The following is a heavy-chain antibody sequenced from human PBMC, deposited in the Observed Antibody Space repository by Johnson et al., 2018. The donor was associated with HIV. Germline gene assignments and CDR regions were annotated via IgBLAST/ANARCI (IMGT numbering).Heavy chain of an antibody. V-gene: IGHV3-11*04. D-gene: IGHD6-19*01. CDR2: ISSSGSNI. Sequence: QVQLVESGGGLVKPGGSLRLSCAASGFNFSDYYMSWIRQAPGKGLEWISYISSSGSNIYYADSVKGRFTSSRDNSKNPLYLQMSSLRVEDTAVYYCARGAGVGAFDIWGQGTMVTVSS. CDR1: GFNFSDYY. CDR3: ARGAGVGAFDI. J-gene: IGHJ3*02.